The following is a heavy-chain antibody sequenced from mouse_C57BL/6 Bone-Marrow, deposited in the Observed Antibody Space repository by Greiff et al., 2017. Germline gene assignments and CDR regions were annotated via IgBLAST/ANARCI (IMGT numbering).Heavy chain of an antibody. CDR1: GYTFTSYG. J-gene: IGHJ3*01. CDR3: ARWGWAWFAY. CDR2: IYPRSGNT. D-gene: IGHD1-1*02. V-gene: IGHV1-81*01. Sequence: VKLQQSGAELARPGASVKLSCKASGYTFTSYGISWVKQSTGQGLEWIGEIYPRSGNTYYNEKFKGKATLTADKSSSTAYMELRSLTSEDSAVYFCARWGWAWFAYWGQGTLVTVSA.